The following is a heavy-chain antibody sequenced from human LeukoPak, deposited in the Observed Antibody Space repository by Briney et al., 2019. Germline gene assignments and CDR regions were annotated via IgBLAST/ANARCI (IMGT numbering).Heavy chain of an antibody. CDR2: INPNSGGT. Sequence: ASVKVSCKASGYTLTDYYMHWVRQAPGHGLEWMGRINPNSGGTNYAQKFQGRVTMTRDTSISTVYMELSRLRSDDTAVYYCARVGYYESSGYYEYWGQGTLVTVSS. V-gene: IGHV1-2*06. J-gene: IGHJ4*02. CDR1: GYTLTDYY. CDR3: ARVGYYESSGYYEY. D-gene: IGHD3-22*01.